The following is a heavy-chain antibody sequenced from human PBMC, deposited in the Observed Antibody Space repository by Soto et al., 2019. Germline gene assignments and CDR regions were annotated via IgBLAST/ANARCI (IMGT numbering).Heavy chain of an antibody. V-gene: IGHV4-59*01. CDR2: IFYNGST. CDR1: GGPINNYY. J-gene: IGHJ5*02. CDR3: ARSLLVPGRLWFDP. Sequence: SETLSLTCTVSGGPINNYYWSWIRQSPGGGLEYIGYIFYNGSTNYNPSLKSRVSISVDTSKSQFSLRLSSVSAADTAVYYCARSLLVPGRLWFDPWGQGTLVTVSS. D-gene: IGHD2-15*01.